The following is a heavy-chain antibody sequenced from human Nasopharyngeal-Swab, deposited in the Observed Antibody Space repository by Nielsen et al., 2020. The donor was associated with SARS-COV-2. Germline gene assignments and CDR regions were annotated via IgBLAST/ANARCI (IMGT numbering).Heavy chain of an antibody. J-gene: IGHJ3*02. CDR2: IGTAGDP. CDR1: GFTFSSYD. V-gene: IGHV3-13*05. Sequence: GGSLRLSCAASGFTFSSYDMHWVRQATGKGLEWVSAIGTAGDPYYPGSVKGRFTISRENAKNSLYLQMNSLRAGDTAVYYCARARSVAGTGDDAFDIWGQGTKVTVSS. D-gene: IGHD6-19*01. CDR3: ARARSVAGTGDDAFDI.